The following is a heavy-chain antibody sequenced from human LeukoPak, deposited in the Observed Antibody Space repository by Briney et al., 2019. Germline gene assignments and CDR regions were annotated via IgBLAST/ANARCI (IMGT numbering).Heavy chain of an antibody. J-gene: IGHJ4*02. CDR2: IYYSGST. Sequence: SETLSLTCAVYIDSFTNYYWNWIRQPPGKGLEWIGSIYYSGSTYYNPSLKSRVTISVDTSKNQFSLKLSSVTAADTAVYYCARRDGYNPFDYWGQGTLVTVSS. D-gene: IGHD5-24*01. CDR1: IDSFTNYY. CDR3: ARRDGYNPFDY. V-gene: IGHV4-39*01.